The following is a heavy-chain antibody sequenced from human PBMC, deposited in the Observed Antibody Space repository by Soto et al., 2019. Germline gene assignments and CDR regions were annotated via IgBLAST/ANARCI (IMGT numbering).Heavy chain of an antibody. CDR2: FDPEDGET. CDR3: ATGGPAGDFDY. J-gene: IGHJ4*02. Sequence: QVQLVQSGAEVKKPGASVKVSCKVSGYTLNELSIHWVRQAPGKGLEWMGGFDPEDGETVYAQKFQGRVTMTEDTSTDTANMELSSLTSEDMAVYYCATGGPAGDFDYWGQGSLVTVSS. D-gene: IGHD3-10*01. V-gene: IGHV1-24*01. CDR1: GYTLNELS.